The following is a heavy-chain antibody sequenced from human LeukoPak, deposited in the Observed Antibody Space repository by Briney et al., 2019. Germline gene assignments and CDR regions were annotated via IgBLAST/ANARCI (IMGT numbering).Heavy chain of an antibody. J-gene: IGHJ4*02. CDR3: ATDIVLMVYAV. CDR2: INPNSGNT. V-gene: IGHV1-8*02. CDR1: GYTFTGYY. D-gene: IGHD2-8*01. Sequence: ASVKVSCKASGYTFTGYYMHWVRQAPGQGLEWMGWINPNSGNTGYAQKFQGRVTMTRNTSISTAYMELSSLRSEDTAVYYCATDIVLMVYAVWGQGTLVTVSS.